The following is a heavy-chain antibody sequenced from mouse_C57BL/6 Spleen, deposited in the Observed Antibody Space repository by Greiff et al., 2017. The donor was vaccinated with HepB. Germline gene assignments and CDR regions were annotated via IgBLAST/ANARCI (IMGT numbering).Heavy chain of an antibody. CDR3: ARTEAMDY. J-gene: IGHJ4*01. Sequence: QVQLQQPGAELVMPGASVKLSCKASGYTFTSYWMHWVKQRPGQGLEWIGEIDPSDSYTNYNQKFKGKSTLTVDKSASTAYMQLSSLTSEDSAVYYWARTEAMDYWGQGTSVTVSS. CDR1: GYTFTSYW. V-gene: IGHV1-69*01. CDR2: IDPSDSYT.